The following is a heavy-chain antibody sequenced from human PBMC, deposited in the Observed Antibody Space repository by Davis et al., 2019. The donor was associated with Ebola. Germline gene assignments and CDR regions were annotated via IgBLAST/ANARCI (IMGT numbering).Heavy chain of an antibody. J-gene: IGHJ4*02. CDR3: ARGGYYLDH. V-gene: IGHV3-48*02. CDR2: INIDSTSI. CDR1: GFTFTTWS. Sequence: PGGSLRLSCAASGFTFTTWSMNWVRQTPGKGLEWLASINIDSTSIMYADSVKGRLTITRDNARTSVFLQMNSLRDEDTAVYFCARGGYYLDHWGQGIPVSVSS.